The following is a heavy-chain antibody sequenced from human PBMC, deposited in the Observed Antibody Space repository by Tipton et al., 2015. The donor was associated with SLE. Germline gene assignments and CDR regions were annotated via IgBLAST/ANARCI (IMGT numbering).Heavy chain of an antibody. CDR3: ARSGSSSLAFDI. CDR2: IYYSGST. D-gene: IGHD6-6*01. J-gene: IGHJ3*02. V-gene: IGHV4-59*05. Sequence: TLSLTCTVSGGSISSHYWSWIRQPPGKGLEWIGSIYYSGSTYYNPSLKSRVTISVDTSKNQFSLKLSSVTAADTAVYYCARSGSSSLAFDIWGQGTMVTVSS. CDR1: GGSISSHY.